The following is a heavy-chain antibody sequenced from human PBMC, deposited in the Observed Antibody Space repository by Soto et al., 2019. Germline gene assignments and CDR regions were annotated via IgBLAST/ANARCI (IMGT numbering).Heavy chain of an antibody. Sequence: PSETLSLTCTVSGDSISSNYCCWIRQPPGKGLEWIGSIYYSGSTYYNPSLKSRVTISVDTSKNQFSLKLSSVTAADTAVYYCARQAYYWFDPWGQGTLVTVSS. V-gene: IGHV4-39*01. CDR2: IYYSGST. CDR1: GDSISSNY. D-gene: IGHD2-8*01. J-gene: IGHJ5*02. CDR3: ARQAYYWFDP.